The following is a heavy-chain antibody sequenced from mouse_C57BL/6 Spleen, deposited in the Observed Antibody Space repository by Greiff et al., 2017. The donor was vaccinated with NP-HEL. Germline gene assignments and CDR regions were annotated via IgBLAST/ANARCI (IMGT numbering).Heavy chain of an antibody. V-gene: IGHV2-9*01. CDR1: GFSLTSYG. CDR3: AKHPNYDRGGVLYYFDY. J-gene: IGHJ2*01. Sequence: VMLVESGPGLVAPSQSLSITCTVSGFSLTSYGVDWVRQPPGKGLEWLGVIWGGGSTNYNSALKSRLSISKDNSKSQVFLKMNILPTDDTAMYYCAKHPNYDRGGVLYYFDYWGQGTTLTVSS. CDR2: IWGGGST. D-gene: IGHD2-4*01.